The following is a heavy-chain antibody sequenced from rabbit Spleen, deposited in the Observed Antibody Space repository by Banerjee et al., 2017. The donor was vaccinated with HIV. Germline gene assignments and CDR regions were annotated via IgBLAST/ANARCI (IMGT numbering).Heavy chain of an antibody. Sequence: QQQLVESGGGLVKPGGTLTLTCTASGFSFSSGYYMCWVRQAPWKGLEWNACIYAGTIGSTYSASWAKGRFTCSKTSSTTVTLQMTSLTAADTATYFCARDAGTSFSTYGMDLWGPGTLVTVS. CDR1: GFSFSSGYY. D-gene: IGHD8-1*01. J-gene: IGHJ6*01. CDR3: ARDAGTSFSTYGMDL. V-gene: IGHV1S45*01. CDR2: IYAGTIGST.